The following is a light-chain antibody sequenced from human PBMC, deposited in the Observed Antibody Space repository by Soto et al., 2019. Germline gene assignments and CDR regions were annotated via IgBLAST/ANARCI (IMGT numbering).Light chain of an antibody. J-gene: IGKJ1*01. CDR1: QSVFSS. V-gene: IGKV3-15*01. Sequence: TXSVXXGEXAKLSCRASQSVFSSLAWYQQKPGQAPRLLIYGAATRATGIPARFSGSGSGTEFTLTISSLQSEDFAVYYCQQYHNWPAFGQGTNVDI. CDR3: QQYHNWPA. CDR2: GAA.